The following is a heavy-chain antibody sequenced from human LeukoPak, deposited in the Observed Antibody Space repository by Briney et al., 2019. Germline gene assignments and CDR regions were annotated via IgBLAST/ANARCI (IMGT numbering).Heavy chain of an antibody. CDR3: ARSPYTVTTPSFDY. J-gene: IGHJ4*02. V-gene: IGHV3-30-3*01. Sequence: GGSLRLSCAASGFTFSSYSMHWVRQAPGKGLEWLAVISYDGSNKYYADSVKGRFTIYRDNSKNTLYLQMNSLRAEATAVYYCARSPYTVTTPSFDYWGQGTLVTVSS. D-gene: IGHD4-17*01. CDR1: GFTFSSYS. CDR2: ISYDGSNK.